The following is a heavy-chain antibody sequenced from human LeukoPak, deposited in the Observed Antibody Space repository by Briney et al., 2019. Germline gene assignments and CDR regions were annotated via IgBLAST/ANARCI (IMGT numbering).Heavy chain of an antibody. Sequence: GGSLRLSCAASGFTFSSYGMHWVRQAPGKGLEWVANIKQDGSEKYYVDSVKGRFTISRDNAKNSLYLQMNSLRAEDTAVYYCARLAAAGFDYWGQGTLVTVSS. J-gene: IGHJ4*02. V-gene: IGHV3-7*01. CDR3: ARLAAAGFDY. D-gene: IGHD6-13*01. CDR1: GFTFSSYG. CDR2: IKQDGSEK.